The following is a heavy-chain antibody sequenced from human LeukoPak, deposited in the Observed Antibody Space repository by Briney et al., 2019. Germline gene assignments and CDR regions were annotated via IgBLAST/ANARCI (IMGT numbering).Heavy chain of an antibody. Sequence: GGSLRLSCAASGFTFSDYYMSWIRQAPGKGLEWVGRIRSKANSYATAYAASVKGRFTISRDDSKNTAYLQMNSLKTEDTAVYYCTRHGAVFWSGYYPEGPDYYYGMDVWGQGTTVTVSS. CDR3: TRHGAVFWSGYYPEGPDYYYGMDV. V-gene: IGHV3-73*01. CDR1: GFTFSDYY. CDR2: IRSKANSYAT. J-gene: IGHJ6*02. D-gene: IGHD3-3*01.